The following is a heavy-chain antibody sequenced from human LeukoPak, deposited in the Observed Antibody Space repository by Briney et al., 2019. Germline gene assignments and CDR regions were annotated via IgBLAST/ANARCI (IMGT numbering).Heavy chain of an antibody. D-gene: IGHD6-13*01. CDR3: ARVNPTMYSSSWGDYYY. J-gene: IGHJ4*02. CDR1: GGSISSSSYY. V-gene: IGHV4-39*07. CDR2: IYYSGST. Sequence: SETLSLTCAVSGGSISSSSYYWGWIRQPPGKGLEWIGSIYYSGSTYYNPSLKSRVTISVDTSKNQFSLKLSSVTAADTAVYYCARVNPTMYSSSWGDYYYWGQGTLVTVSS.